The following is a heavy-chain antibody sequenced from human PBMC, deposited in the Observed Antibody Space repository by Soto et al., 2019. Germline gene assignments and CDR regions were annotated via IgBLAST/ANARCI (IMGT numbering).Heavy chain of an antibody. V-gene: IGHV3-30-3*01. Sequence: LRLSCAASGFTFSSYAMHWVRQAPGKGLEWVAVISYDGSNKYYADSVKGRFTISRDNSKNTLYLQMSGLRAEDAAVYYCAKGPTVFGAVISFDYYYGMYVWGQGTPVTVSS. CDR3: AKGPTVFGAVISFDYYYGMYV. CDR1: GFTFSSYA. J-gene: IGHJ6*02. D-gene: IGHD3-3*01. CDR2: ISYDGSNK.